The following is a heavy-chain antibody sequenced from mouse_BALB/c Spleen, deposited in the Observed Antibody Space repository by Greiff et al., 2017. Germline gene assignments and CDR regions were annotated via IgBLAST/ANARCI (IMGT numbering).Heavy chain of an antibody. V-gene: IGHV1-63*02. CDR3: ARGGTTVVATDFDY. D-gene: IGHD1-1*01. CDR2: IYPGGGYT. J-gene: IGHJ2*01. Sequence: QVQLQQSGAELVRPGTSVKISCKASGYTFTNYWLGWVKQRPGHGLEWIGDIYPGGGYTNYNEKFKGKATLTADTSSSTAYMQLSSLTSEDSAVYFCARGGTTVVATDFDYWGQGTTLTVSS. CDR1: GYTFTNYW.